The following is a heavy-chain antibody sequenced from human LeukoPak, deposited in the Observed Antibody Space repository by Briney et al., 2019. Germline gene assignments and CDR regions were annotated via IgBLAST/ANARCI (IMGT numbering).Heavy chain of an antibody. Sequence: GGSLRLSCAASGFPFSIHAVTWVRQAPGKGLEWVSGIGGSGGITYYANSVKGRFTISRDNSKNTLYLQMNSLRAEDTALYYCTRAGGYCSSSSCHTWAFDVWGQGTMVIVSS. J-gene: IGHJ3*01. CDR1: GFPFSIHA. CDR2: IGGSGGIT. CDR3: TRAGGYCSSSSCHTWAFDV. D-gene: IGHD2-2*02. V-gene: IGHV3-23*01.